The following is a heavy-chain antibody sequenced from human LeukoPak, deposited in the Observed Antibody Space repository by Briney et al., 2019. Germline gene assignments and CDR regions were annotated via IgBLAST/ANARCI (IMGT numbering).Heavy chain of an antibody. J-gene: IGHJ3*02. V-gene: IGHV3-21*01. Sequence: PGGSLRLSCAASGFTFSSYSMNWVRQAPGNGLEWVSSISSSSSYIYYADSVNGRFTISRDNAKNSLYLQMNSLRAEDTAVYYCARLAPADAFDIWGQGTMVTVSS. CDR2: ISSSSSYI. CDR3: ARLAPADAFDI. CDR1: GFTFSSYS. D-gene: IGHD2-2*01.